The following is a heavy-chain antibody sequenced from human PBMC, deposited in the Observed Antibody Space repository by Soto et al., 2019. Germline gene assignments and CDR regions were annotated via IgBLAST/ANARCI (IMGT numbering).Heavy chain of an antibody. CDR1: GGTFSSYA. J-gene: IGHJ6*02. Sequence: QVQLVQSGAEVKKPGSSVKVSCKASGGTFSSYAISWVRQAPGQGLEWMGGIIPIFGTANYAQKFQGRVTITADESTSTAYMELSSLRSEDTDVYYCARVIVVVPAARSHYYYYGMDVWGQGTTVTVSS. D-gene: IGHD2-2*01. CDR2: IIPIFGTA. V-gene: IGHV1-69*01. CDR3: ARVIVVVPAARSHYYYYGMDV.